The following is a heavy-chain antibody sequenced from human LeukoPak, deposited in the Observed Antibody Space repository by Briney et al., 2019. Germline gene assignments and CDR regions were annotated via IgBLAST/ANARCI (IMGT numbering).Heavy chain of an antibody. Sequence: GGSLRLSCAASGFTFSSYAMSWVRQAPGKGLEWVSVISGSGGSTYSADSVKGRFTISRDNSKNTLYLQMNSLRAEDTAVYFCAKSQDGGRLFHFDYWGQGTPVTVSS. CDR1: GFTFSSYA. D-gene: IGHD1-26*01. V-gene: IGHV3-23*01. CDR3: AKSQDGGRLFHFDY. J-gene: IGHJ4*02. CDR2: ISGSGGST.